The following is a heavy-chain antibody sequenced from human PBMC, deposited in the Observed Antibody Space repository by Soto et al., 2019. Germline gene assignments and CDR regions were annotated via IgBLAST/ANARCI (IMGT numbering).Heavy chain of an antibody. CDR3: ARYPTRTFGIAAAGPRPGYYYMDV. D-gene: IGHD6-13*01. J-gene: IGHJ6*03. CDR1: GFTFSSYW. Sequence: GGSLRLSCAASGFTFSSYWMSWVRQAPGKGLEWVANIKQDGSEKYYVDSVKGRFTISRDNAKNSLYLQMNSLRAEDTAVYYCARYPTRTFGIAAAGPRPGYYYMDVWGKGTTVTVSS. CDR2: IKQDGSEK. V-gene: IGHV3-7*01.